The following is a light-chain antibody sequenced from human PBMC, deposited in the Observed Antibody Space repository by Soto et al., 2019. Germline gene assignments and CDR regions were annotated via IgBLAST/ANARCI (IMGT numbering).Light chain of an antibody. CDR2: EVS. CDR3: RSYTSSSTV. J-gene: IGLJ2*01. CDR1: STDVVSYNR. V-gene: IGLV2-18*02. Sequence: QSALTQPPSVSGSPGQSVTISCTGTSTDVVSYNRVSWYQPPPGTAPKLMIYEVSNRPSRVPDRFSGSKSGNTASLTISGLQAEDEADYYCRSYTSSSTVFGGGTKLTVL.